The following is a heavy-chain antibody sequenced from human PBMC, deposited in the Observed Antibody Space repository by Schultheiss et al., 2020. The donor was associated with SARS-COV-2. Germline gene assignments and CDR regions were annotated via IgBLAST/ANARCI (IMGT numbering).Heavy chain of an antibody. V-gene: IGHV3-11*06. J-gene: IGHJ4*02. CDR3: AKDLFQITMIIVVLDS. CDR2: ILSSGSYT. Sequence: GESLKISCAASGFTFSDYYMSWIRQAPGKGLEWVSHILSSGSYTNYADSVKGRFTISRDNSKNTLYLQMNSLRAEDTAVYYCAKDLFQITMIIVVLDSWGQGTLVTVSS. D-gene: IGHD3-22*01. CDR1: GFTFSDYY.